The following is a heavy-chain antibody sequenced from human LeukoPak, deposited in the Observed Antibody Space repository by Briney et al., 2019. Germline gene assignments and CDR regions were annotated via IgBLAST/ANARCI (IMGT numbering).Heavy chain of an antibody. CDR1: GGSFSGYY. Sequence: SETLSFTCAVYGGSFSGYYWSWIRQPPGKGLEWIGEINHSGSTNYNPSLKSRVTISVDTSKNQFSLKLSSVTAANTAVYYCARVSSDSSSWYYDYFDYWGQGTLVTVSS. V-gene: IGHV4-34*01. D-gene: IGHD6-13*01. CDR3: ARVSSDSSSWYYDYFDY. J-gene: IGHJ4*02. CDR2: INHSGST.